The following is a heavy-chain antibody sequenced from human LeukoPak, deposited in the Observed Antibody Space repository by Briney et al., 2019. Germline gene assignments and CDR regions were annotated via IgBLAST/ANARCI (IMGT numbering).Heavy chain of an antibody. J-gene: IGHJ6*02. Sequence: GGSLRLSCAASGFTVSSNYMSWVRQAPGRGLEWVSVIYSGGSTYYADSVKGRFTISRHNSKNTLYLQMNSLRAEDTAVYYCARRGTRYYYYYGMDVWGQGTTVTVSS. CDR3: ARRGTRYYYYYGMDV. CDR2: IYSGGST. V-gene: IGHV3-53*04. CDR1: GFTVSSNY. D-gene: IGHD1-1*01.